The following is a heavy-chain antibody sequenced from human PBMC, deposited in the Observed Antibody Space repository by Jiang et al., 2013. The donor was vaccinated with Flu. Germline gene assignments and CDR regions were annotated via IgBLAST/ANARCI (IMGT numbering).Heavy chain of an antibody. V-gene: IGHV4-59*01. CDR3: GRVWYYDSSGYIDY. D-gene: IGHD3-22*01. CDR2: IYYRGST. Sequence: GSGLVKPSETLSLTCTVSGGSISSYYWSWIRQPPGKGLEWIGYIYYRGSTNYNPSLKSRVTISVDTSKNQFSLKLSSVTAADTAVYYCGRVWYYDSSGYIDYWGQGTLVTVSS. CDR1: GGSISSYY. J-gene: IGHJ4*02.